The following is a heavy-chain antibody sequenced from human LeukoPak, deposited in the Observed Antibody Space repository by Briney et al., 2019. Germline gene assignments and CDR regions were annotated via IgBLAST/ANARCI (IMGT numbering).Heavy chain of an antibody. D-gene: IGHD3-3*01. CDR1: GYTFTGYY. CDR2: INPNSGGT. J-gene: IGHJ6*03. Sequence: ASVKVSCKASGYTFTGYYMHWVRQAPGQGLEWMGWINPNSGGTNYAQKFQGRVTMTRDTSISTAYMELSRLRSDDTAVYYCARDLGYYDFWSGPHYYYYYMDVWGKGTTVTVSS. CDR3: ARDLGYYDFWSGPHYYYYYMDV. V-gene: IGHV1-2*02.